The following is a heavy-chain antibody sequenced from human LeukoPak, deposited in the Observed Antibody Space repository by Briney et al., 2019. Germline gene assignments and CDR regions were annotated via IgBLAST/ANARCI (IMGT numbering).Heavy chain of an antibody. CDR3: ARGHTAVTRHFDF. Sequence: PGGSLRLSCAASGFTFSNYWMTWVRQAPGKGLEWVGNIKHDGSEKSYVDSVKGRFTISRDNAKNSLYLQMNSLRAEDTAVYYCARGHTAVTRHFDFWGQGTLVTVSS. CDR2: IKHDGSEK. J-gene: IGHJ4*02. V-gene: IGHV3-7*01. CDR1: GFTFSNYW. D-gene: IGHD4-17*01.